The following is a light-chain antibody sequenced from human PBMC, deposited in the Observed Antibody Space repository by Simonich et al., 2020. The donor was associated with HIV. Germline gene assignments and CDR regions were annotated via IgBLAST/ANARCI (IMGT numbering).Light chain of an antibody. CDR3: GTWDSSLSAGV. V-gene: IGLV1-51*01. CDR1: SSKIGNKY. J-gene: IGLJ2*01. Sequence: QSVLTQPPSVSAAPGQKVTISCSGSSSKIGNKYVSGYQQLPGTAPKLLIYDNNTRPSGIPDRFSVSKSGTSATLAITGLQTGDEAKYYCGTWDSSLSAGVFGGGTKLTVL. CDR2: DNN.